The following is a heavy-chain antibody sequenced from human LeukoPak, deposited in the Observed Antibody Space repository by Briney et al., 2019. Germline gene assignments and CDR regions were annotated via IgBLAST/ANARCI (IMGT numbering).Heavy chain of an antibody. V-gene: IGHV3-7*01. D-gene: IGHD6-13*01. J-gene: IGHJ4*02. CDR1: GFTFSSYW. Sequence: GGSLRLSCAASGFTFSSYWMSWVRQAPGKGLEWAANIKQDGSEKYYVDSVKGRFTISRDNAKNSLYLQMNSLRAEDTAVYYCASQGGSSSWFYFDYWGQGTLVTVSS. CDR3: ASQGGSSSWFYFDY. CDR2: IKQDGSEK.